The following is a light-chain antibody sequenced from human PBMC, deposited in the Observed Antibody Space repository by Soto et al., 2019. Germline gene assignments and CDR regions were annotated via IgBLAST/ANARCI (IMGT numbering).Light chain of an antibody. CDR1: QSVSSSY. J-gene: IGKJ3*01. CDR2: DAS. CDR3: RHYGTSAL. V-gene: IGKV3-20*01. Sequence: EIVLTQSPGTLSLSPGERATLSCRASQSVSSSYLAWYQQKPGQAPRLLIYDASRATGIPDRFSASGSGTDFTLTITRLEPEDFAVYYCRHYGTSALFGPGTKVEI.